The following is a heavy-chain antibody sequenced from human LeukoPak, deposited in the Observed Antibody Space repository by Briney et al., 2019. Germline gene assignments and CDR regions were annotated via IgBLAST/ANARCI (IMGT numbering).Heavy chain of an antibody. CDR2: ISSSSSYI. D-gene: IGHD3-10*01. CDR1: GFTFSSYS. CDR3: AREVTMVRGVLAYFDY. Sequence: GGSLRLSCAASGFTFSSYSMNWVRQAPGKGLEWVSSISSSSSYIYYADSVKGRFTISRDNAKNSLYLQMNSLRAEDTAVYYCAREVTMVRGVLAYFDYWGQGTLVTVSS. V-gene: IGHV3-21*01. J-gene: IGHJ4*02.